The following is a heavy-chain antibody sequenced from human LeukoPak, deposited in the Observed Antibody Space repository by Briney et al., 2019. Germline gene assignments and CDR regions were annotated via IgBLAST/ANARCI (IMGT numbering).Heavy chain of an antibody. CDR1: GFTFSSYT. CDR3: ARDLDWTFDI. D-gene: IGHD1-1*01. V-gene: IGHV3-48*02. CDR2: ITSVSSIL. Sequence: GGSLRLSCAASGFTFSSYTMNWVRQAPGKGLEWVSYITSVSSILSYADSVKGRFTISRDNAKNSPYLQMNSLRDEDTAVYYCARDLDWTFDIWGQGTMVTVSS. J-gene: IGHJ3*02.